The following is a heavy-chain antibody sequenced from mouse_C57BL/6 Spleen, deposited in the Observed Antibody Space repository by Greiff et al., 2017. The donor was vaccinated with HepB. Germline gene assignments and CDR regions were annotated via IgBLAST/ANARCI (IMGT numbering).Heavy chain of an antibody. Sequence: EVQVVESGGDLVKPGGSLKLSCAASGFTFSSYGMSWVRQTPDKRLEWVATISSGGSYTYYPDSVKGRFTISRDNAKNTLYLQMSSLKSEDTAMYYCARHPHYDYDEGYYAMDYWGQGTSVTVSS. CDR1: GFTFSSYG. CDR2: ISSGGSYT. J-gene: IGHJ4*01. D-gene: IGHD2-4*01. V-gene: IGHV5-6*01. CDR3: ARHPHYDYDEGYYAMDY.